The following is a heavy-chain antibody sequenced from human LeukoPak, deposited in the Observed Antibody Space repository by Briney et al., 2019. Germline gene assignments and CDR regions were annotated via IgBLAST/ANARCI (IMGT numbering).Heavy chain of an antibody. CDR3: ARHPYQLLWLSWFDP. CDR2: IYYSGST. V-gene: IGHV4-39*01. J-gene: IGHJ5*02. D-gene: IGHD2-2*01. Sequence: KPSETLSLTCTVSGGSISSDYWGWIRQPPGKGLEWIGSIYYSGSTYYNPSLKSRVTISVDTSKNQFSLKLSSATAADTAVYYCARHPYQLLWLSWFDPWGQGTLVTVSS. CDR1: GGSISSDY.